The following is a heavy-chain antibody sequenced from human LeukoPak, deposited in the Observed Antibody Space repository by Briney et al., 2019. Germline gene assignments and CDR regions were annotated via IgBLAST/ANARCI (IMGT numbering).Heavy chain of an antibody. J-gene: IGHJ4*02. V-gene: IGHV3-64*01. CDR1: GFTFTPYT. Sequence: GGSLRLSCAASGFTFTPYTMLWVRQAPGKGLEYVSAITSNGDSTYYTNSVKGRFTISRDNSKNTLYLQMGSLRAEDMAVYYCARERAGYYLDYRGQGTLVTVSS. D-gene: IGHD3-9*01. CDR3: ARERAGYYLDY. CDR2: ITSNGDST.